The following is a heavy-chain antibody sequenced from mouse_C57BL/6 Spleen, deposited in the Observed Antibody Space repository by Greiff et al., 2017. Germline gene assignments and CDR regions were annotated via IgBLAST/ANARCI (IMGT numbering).Heavy chain of an antibody. Sequence: EVQLQQSGAELVRPGASVKLSCTASGFNIKDDYMHWVKQRPEQGLEWIGWIDPENGDTEYASKFQGKATITADTSSNTAYLQLSSLTSEDTAVYYCTTDYYGSRGAYWGQGTLVTVSA. V-gene: IGHV14-4*01. CDR1: GFNIKDDY. CDR2: IDPENGDT. J-gene: IGHJ3*01. CDR3: TTDYYGSRGAY. D-gene: IGHD1-1*01.